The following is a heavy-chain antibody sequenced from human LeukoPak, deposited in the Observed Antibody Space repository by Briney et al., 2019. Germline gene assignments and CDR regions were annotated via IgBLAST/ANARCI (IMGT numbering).Heavy chain of an antibody. CDR1: GYTFSTYW. CDR3: ARQPAKYSSSSIVY. CDR2: IYPSDSDT. D-gene: IGHD6-6*01. V-gene: IGHV5-51*01. J-gene: IGHJ4*02. Sequence: GESLKISCKGSGYTFSTYWIGWVRPMPGKGLEWMGIIYPSDSDTRYSPSFQGQVTISADKSISTAYLQWSSLKASDTAMYYCARQPAKYSSSSIVYWGQGTLVTVSS.